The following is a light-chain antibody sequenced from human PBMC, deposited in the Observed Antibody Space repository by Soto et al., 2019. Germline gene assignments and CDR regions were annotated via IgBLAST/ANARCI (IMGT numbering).Light chain of an antibody. CDR1: SSDVGGYNY. CDR2: DVS. CDR3: SSYTSSSTLLYV. J-gene: IGLJ1*01. V-gene: IGLV2-14*01. Sequence: QSALTQPASVSGSPEQSITISCTGTSSDVGGYNYVSWYQQHPGKAPKLMIYDVSNRPSGVSNRFSGSKSGNTASLTISGLPADDEADYYCSSYTSSSTLLYVFGTGTKVTVL.